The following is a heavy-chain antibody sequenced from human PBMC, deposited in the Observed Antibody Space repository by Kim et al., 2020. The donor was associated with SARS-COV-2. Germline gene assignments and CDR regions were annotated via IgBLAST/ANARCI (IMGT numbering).Heavy chain of an antibody. J-gene: IGHJ3*02. D-gene: IGHD6-6*01. V-gene: IGHV3-9*01. CDR3: AKDRLAARPDAFDI. Sequence: ADSVKGRFTISRDNAKNSLYLQMNSLRAEDTALYYCAKDRLAARPDAFDIWGQGTMVTVSS.